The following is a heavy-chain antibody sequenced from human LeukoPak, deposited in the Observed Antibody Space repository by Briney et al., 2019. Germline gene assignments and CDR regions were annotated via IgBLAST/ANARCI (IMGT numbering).Heavy chain of an antibody. CDR1: GFSLSTPEMR. CDR2: IDWDDDK. V-gene: IGHV2-70*04. D-gene: IGHD2-15*01. CDR3: ARMTPDSPSFDY. J-gene: IGHJ4*02. Sequence: SGPALVKPTQTLTLTCTFSGFSLSTPEMRVTWIRQPPGKALEWLARIDWDDDKFYSPSLRTRLTISKDTPKNQVVLRMTNMDPVDTGTYYCARMTPDSPSFDYWGQGALITVSS.